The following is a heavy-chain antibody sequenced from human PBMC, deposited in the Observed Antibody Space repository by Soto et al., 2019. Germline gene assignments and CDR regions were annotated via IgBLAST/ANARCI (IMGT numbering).Heavy chain of an antibody. D-gene: IGHD5-12*01. J-gene: IGHJ4*02. CDR3: ARGGWLRHSGSIDY. CDR1: GGTFSSYA. Sequence: QVQLVQSGAEVKKPGSSVKVSCKASGGTFSSYAISWVRQAPRQGLEWMGGIIPIFGTANYAQKFQGRVTITADESTSTAYMELSSLRSEDTAVYCCARGGWLRHSGSIDYWGQGTLVTVSS. CDR2: IIPIFGTA. V-gene: IGHV1-69*01.